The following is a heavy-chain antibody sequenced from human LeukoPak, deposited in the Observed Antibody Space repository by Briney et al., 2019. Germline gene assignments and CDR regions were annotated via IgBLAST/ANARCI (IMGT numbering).Heavy chain of an antibody. CDR3: TEXGWGTVLDY. CDR2: ISGTGDTT. Sequence: GGSLRLSCAASGFTFSNYAMSWVRQAPGEGLEWVSTISGTGDTTYYADSLKGRLTISRDNSKNTLYLQMSSLRADDTAVYYCTEXGWGTVLDYWGQGTLVTVSS. D-gene: IGHD3-10*01. J-gene: IGHJ4*02. CDR1: GFTFSNYA. V-gene: IGHV3-23*01.